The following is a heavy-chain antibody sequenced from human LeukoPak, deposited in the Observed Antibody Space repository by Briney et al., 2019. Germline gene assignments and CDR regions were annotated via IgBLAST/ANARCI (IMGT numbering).Heavy chain of an antibody. V-gene: IGHV3-11*06. CDR1: GFTFSDYY. D-gene: IGHD6-13*01. CDR3: ARDREGSSWYDY. Sequence: PGGSLRLSFAASGFTFSDYYSNWIRQAPGGVLEWISYISSTSTFITYADSVKGRFTISRDNAKNSVFLQMNSLRDEDTAVYYCARDREGSSWYDYWGPGTLVTVSS. J-gene: IGHJ4*02. CDR2: ISSTSTFI.